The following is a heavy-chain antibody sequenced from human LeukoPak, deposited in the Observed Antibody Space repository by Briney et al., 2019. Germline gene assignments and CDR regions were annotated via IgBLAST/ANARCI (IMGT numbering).Heavy chain of an antibody. V-gene: IGHV3-73*01. CDR1: GFTFSGSA. Sequence: GGSLRLSCAASGFTFSGSAMHWVRQASGKGLEWVGRIRSKANSYATAYAASVKGRFTISRDDSKNTAYLQMNSLKTEDTAVYYCLVDLYIAARLQFGYWGQGTLVTVSS. CDR3: LVDLYIAARLQFGY. CDR2: IRSKANSYAT. D-gene: IGHD6-6*01. J-gene: IGHJ4*02.